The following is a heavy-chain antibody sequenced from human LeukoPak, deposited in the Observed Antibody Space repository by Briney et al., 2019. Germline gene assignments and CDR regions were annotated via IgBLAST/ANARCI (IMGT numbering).Heavy chain of an antibody. Sequence: SETLSLTCAVSGYSISSNYYWGWIRQPPGKGLEWIGSIYHTGRTYYNPSLKSRVTISVDTSKNQFSLKLNSVTAADTAVYYCARAQWLVTPYFDFWGQG. V-gene: IGHV4-38-2*01. J-gene: IGHJ4*02. CDR1: GYSISSNYY. D-gene: IGHD6-19*01. CDR3: ARAQWLVTPYFDF. CDR2: IYHTGRT.